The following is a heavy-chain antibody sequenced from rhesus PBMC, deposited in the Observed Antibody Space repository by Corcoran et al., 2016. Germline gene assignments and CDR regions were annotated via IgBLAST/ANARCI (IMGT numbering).Heavy chain of an antibody. V-gene: IGHV4-165*01. D-gene: IGHD4-29*01. J-gene: IGHJ6*01. CDR1: GGSISGYW. Sequence: QVQLQESGPGLVKPSETLSLTCAVSGGSISGYWWGWIRQHPGKGLEWSGYIGGSSGSTDYNPSLKSRVTISTDTSKNQFSLKLSSVTAADTAVYYCTKWTTGYGLDSWGQGVVVTVSS. CDR2: IGGSSGST. CDR3: TKWTTGYGLDS.